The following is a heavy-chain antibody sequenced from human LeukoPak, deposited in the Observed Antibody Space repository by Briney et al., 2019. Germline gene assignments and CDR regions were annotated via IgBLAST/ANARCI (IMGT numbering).Heavy chain of an antibody. Sequence: GRSMRLSCAASGFRLSRYWMHWVRQVTGKGLVWVSRTDEDGSITSYADSVKGRFTISRDNAKNTLYLQMNSLRVDDTALYYCATDLGGVGALWGQGTLVTVSS. CDR3: ATDLGGVGAL. D-gene: IGHD1-26*01. V-gene: IGHV3-74*01. CDR2: TDEDGSIT. CDR1: GFRLSRYW. J-gene: IGHJ4*02.